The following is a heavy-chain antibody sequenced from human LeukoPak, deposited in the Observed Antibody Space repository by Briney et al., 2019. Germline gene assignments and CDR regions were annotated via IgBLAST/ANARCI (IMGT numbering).Heavy chain of an antibody. Sequence: SETLSLTCTVSGGSISSSSYYWGWIRQPPGKGLEWIGSIYYSGSTYYNPSLKSRVTISVDTSKNQFSLKLSSVTAADTAVYYCALSAAANSGWFDPWGQGTLVTVSS. CDR2: IYYSGST. CDR3: ALSAAANSGWFDP. V-gene: IGHV4-39*07. CDR1: GGSISSSSYY. J-gene: IGHJ5*02. D-gene: IGHD6-13*01.